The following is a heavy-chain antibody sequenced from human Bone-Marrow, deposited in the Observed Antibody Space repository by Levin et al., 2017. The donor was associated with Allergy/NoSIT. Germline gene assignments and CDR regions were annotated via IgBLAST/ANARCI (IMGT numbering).Heavy chain of an antibody. D-gene: IGHD2-15*01. Sequence: GESLKISCAASGFTFSSDGRHWVRQAPGKGLEWVAVIWYDGSNKYYADSVKGRFTSARENSKNTLYLQMNSLRAEDTAVYYCAREGYCSGGSCHDYFDYWGQGTLVTVSS. J-gene: IGHJ4*02. CDR3: AREGYCSGGSCHDYFDY. CDR2: IWYDGSNK. CDR1: GFTFSSDG. V-gene: IGHV3-33*01.